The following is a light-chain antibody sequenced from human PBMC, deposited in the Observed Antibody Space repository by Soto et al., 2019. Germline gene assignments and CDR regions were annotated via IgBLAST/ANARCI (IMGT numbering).Light chain of an antibody. CDR1: SSNIGAGYD. J-gene: IGLJ2*01. CDR2: GNS. Sequence: QSVLTQPPSVSGAPGQRVTISCTGSSSNIGAGYDVHWYQQLPGTAPKLLIYGNSNRPSGVPDRFSGSKSGTSASLAITGLQADDDCQSYDSSLSGSVFGGGTKVTVL. CDR3: QSYDSSLSGSV. V-gene: IGLV1-40*01.